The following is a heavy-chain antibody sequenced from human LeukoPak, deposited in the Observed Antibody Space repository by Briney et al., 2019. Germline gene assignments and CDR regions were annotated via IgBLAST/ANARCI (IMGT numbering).Heavy chain of an antibody. J-gene: IGHJ4*02. D-gene: IGHD1/OR15-1a*01. CDR1: GGSISSYY. CDR2: IYYSGST. Sequence: PSETLSLTCTVSGGSISSYYWSWIRQPPGKGLEWIGYIYYSGSTNYNPSLESRVTISVDTSKNQFSPKVSSVSAADTGVYYCARSQTGGTFDFWGQGALVTVSS. CDR3: ARSQTGGTFDF. V-gene: IGHV4-59*08.